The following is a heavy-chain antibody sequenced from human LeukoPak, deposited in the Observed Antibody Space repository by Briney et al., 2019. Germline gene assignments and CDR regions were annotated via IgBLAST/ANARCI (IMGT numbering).Heavy chain of an antibody. Sequence: GRSLKLSCAASGFTFRNYGMHWVRQAPGKGLEWVAVISYDGSNKYYTDSVKGRFTISRDNSKNTLYLQMNSLRAEDTAVYYCARYDIAVAGFDYWGQGTLVTVSS. D-gene: IGHD6-19*01. CDR2: ISYDGSNK. CDR3: ARYDIAVAGFDY. CDR1: GFTFRNYG. V-gene: IGHV3-30*03. J-gene: IGHJ4*02.